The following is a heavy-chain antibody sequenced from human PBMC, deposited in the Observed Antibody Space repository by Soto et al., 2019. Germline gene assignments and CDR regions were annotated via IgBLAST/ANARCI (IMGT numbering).Heavy chain of an antibody. J-gene: IGHJ6*02. CDR2: TYYRSKWYN. V-gene: IGHV6-1*01. D-gene: IGHD6-13*01. CDR1: GDSVSSNSAA. CDR3: ARVGAQYSSSWYEGVYYYYGMDV. Sequence: SQTLSLTCAISGDSVSSNSAAWNWIRQSPSRGLEWLGRTYYRSKWYNDYAVSVKSRITINPDTSKNQFSLQLNSVTPEDTAVYYCARVGAQYSSSWYEGVYYYYGMDVWGQGTTVTV.